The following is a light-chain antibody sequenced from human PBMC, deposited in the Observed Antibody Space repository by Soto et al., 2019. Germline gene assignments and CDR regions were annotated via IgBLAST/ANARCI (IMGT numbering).Light chain of an antibody. CDR3: QQSYSIPYT. J-gene: IGKJ2*01. CDR1: QSISSY. CDR2: AAS. V-gene: IGKV1-39*01. Sequence: DIQMTQSPSSLSASVGDRVTITCRASQSISSYLNWYQQKPGKAPKLLIYAASNLQRGVPSRFSGSGSGTDFILTISSLQPEDFATYYCQQSYSIPYTFGQGTKLEIK.